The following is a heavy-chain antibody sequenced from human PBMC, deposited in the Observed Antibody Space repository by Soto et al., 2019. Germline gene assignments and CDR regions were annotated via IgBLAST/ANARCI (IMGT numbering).Heavy chain of an antibody. J-gene: IGHJ4*02. CDR3: VRDDGLRSFDS. V-gene: IGHV3-33*01. CDR2: VWFDGSHQ. Sequence: QVQLVESGGGVVQPGRSLRLSCAASGFTYSAYGMHWVRQSPGKGLEWVAVVWFDGSHQYYGDSVKGRFTISRDNSRDTFHLQMSRLRVDDTALYYCVRDDGLRSFDSWGQGPLVTVSP. CDR1: GFTYSAYG. D-gene: IGHD3-9*01.